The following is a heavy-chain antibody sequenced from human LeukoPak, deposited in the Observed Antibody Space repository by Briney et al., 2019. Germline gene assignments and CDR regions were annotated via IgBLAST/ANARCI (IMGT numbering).Heavy chain of an antibody. D-gene: IGHD3-22*01. J-gene: IGHJ3*02. CDR1: GYTFTTYY. CDR2: VNPSGGST. V-gene: IGHV1-46*03. CDR3: ARDRTGYYYDSSGYYFDAFDI. Sequence: ASVKVSCKASGYTFTTYYIHWVRHAPGQGLEWMGIVNPSGGSTSYAQKFQGRVTMTRDTSTSTVYMELISLRSEDTAVYYCARDRTGYYYDSSGYYFDAFDIWGQGTMVTVSS.